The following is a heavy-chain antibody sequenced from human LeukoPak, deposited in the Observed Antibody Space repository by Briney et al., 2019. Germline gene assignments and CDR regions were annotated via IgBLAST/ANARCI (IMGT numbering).Heavy chain of an antibody. V-gene: IGHV4-39*07. CDR2: IYYSGST. J-gene: IGHJ4*01. D-gene: IGHD6-19*01. CDR1: GGSIITSSYY. Sequence: SGTLSLTCTVSGGSIITSSYYWGWIRQPPGKGLEWIGSIYYSGSTYYNPSLKSRVTISVDTSKNQFSLKLSSVTAADTAVYYCAGTGIAVAWGHGTLVTVSS. CDR3: AGTGIAVA.